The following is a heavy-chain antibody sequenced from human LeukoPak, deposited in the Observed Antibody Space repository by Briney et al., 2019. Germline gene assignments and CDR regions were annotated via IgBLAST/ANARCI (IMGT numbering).Heavy chain of an antibody. Sequence: SETLSLTCGVSGYSITSGYSWAWIRPPPGKGLEWIGIIFHSGSTYYNPSLKSRVTISVDTSKNQFSLTLNSVTAPDTAVYYGARRVSSRNWYFDYWGQGTLVTVSS. CDR1: GYSITSGYS. CDR3: ARRVSSRNWYFDY. D-gene: IGHD1-1*01. J-gene: IGHJ4*02. V-gene: IGHV4-38-2*01. CDR2: IFHSGST.